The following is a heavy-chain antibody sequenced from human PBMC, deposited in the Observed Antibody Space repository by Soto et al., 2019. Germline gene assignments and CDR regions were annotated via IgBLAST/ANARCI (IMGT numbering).Heavy chain of an antibody. V-gene: IGHV3-23*01. D-gene: IGHD1-26*01. CDR3: AKSGPTNYFDY. Sequence: GSLRLSCAASGFTFTISAMNWVRQAPGKRLEWVSGISGSGGNTYYADSVKGRFTISRDNSKNTLSLQMNSLRAEDTAIFFCAKSGPTNYFDYWGQGT. J-gene: IGHJ4*02. CDR1: GFTFTISA. CDR2: ISGSGGNT.